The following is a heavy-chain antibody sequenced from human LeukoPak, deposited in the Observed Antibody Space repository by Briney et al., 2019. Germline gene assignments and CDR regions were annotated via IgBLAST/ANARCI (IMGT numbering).Heavy chain of an antibody. D-gene: IGHD2-2*01. J-gene: IGHJ4*02. CDR3: VTGYCGSISCVGDY. CDR2: ISRNVVST. V-gene: IGHV3-64*05. CDR1: LFTFSSYA. Sequence: GGSLRLSCAPSLFTFSSYAMYWGRQAPGKGREYVSAISRNVVSTYYADSVKGRFTISRENSKNKLYFQMTSLAAEDRVVYYCVTGYCGSISCVGDYWGQGTLVTVSS.